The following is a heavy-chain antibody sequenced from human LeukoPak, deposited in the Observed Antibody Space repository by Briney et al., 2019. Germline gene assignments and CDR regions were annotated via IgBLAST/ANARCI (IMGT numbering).Heavy chain of an antibody. CDR3: ARGRYSGYNYYYGMDV. V-gene: IGHV4-34*01. CDR1: GGSFSGYY. J-gene: IGHJ6*02. D-gene: IGHD5-12*01. CDR2: INHSGST. Sequence: SEILSLTCAVYGGSFSGYYWSWIRQPPGKGLEWIGEINHSGSTNYNPSLKSRVTISVDTSKNQSSLKLSSVTSADTAVYYCARGRYSGYNYYYGMDVWGQGTTVTVSS.